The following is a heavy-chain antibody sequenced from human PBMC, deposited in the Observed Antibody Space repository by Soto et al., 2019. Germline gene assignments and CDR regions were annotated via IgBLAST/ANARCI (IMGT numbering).Heavy chain of an antibody. D-gene: IGHD3-10*01. CDR1: GYTFTCYG. CDR2: ISAYNGNT. J-gene: IGHJ5*02. V-gene: IGHV1-18*01. CDR3: ARVPHYGSDDP. Sequence: ASVKVSCKASGYTFTCYGISCVRQAPGQGLEWMGWISAYNGNTNYAQKLQGRVTMTTDTSTSTAYMELRSLRSDDTAVYYCARVPHYGSDDPWGQGTLVTVSS.